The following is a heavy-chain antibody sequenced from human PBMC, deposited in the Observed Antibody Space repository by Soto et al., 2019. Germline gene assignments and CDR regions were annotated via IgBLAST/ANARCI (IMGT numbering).Heavy chain of an antibody. CDR1: GFTFSSND. V-gene: IGHV3-53*01. D-gene: IGHD3-16*01. CDR3: ATRPLLRGAP. CDR2: IWTSGST. Sequence: EVQLVESGGGLIQPGGSLRLSCEASGFTFSSNDMNWVRQAPGKGLEWVSLIWTSGSTAYADSVKGRFTISRDNSKSALYLHMSSLGAEATAVYYCATRPLLRGAPWGQGTMVTVSS. J-gene: IGHJ3*01.